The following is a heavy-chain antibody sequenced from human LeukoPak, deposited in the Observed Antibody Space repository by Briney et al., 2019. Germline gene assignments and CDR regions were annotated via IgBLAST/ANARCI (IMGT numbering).Heavy chain of an antibody. D-gene: IGHD2-15*01. CDR2: ISGSGGST. CDR1: GFTFSSYA. CDR3: AKSYCSGGSCHLDY. Sequence: GGSLRLSCAASGFTFSSYAMSWVRQAPGKGLGWVSAISGSGGSTYYADSVKGRFTISRDNSKNTLYLQMNSLRAEDPAVYYCAKSYCSGGSCHLDYWGQGTLVTVSS. V-gene: IGHV3-23*01. J-gene: IGHJ4*02.